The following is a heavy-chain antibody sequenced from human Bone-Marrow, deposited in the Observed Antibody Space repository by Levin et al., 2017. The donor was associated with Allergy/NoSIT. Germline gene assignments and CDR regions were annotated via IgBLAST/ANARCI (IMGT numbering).Heavy chain of an antibody. D-gene: IGHD5-18*01. J-gene: IGHJ4*02. Sequence: GESLKISCAASGFTVSSNYMSWVRQAPGKGLEWVSLIYSGGSTYYADSVKGRFTISRDNSKNTLYLQMNSLRAEDTAVYYCARGEGYNYGYGAAYWGQGTLVTVSS. CDR1: GFTVSSNY. CDR3: ARGEGYNYGYGAAY. CDR2: IYSGGST. V-gene: IGHV3-53*01.